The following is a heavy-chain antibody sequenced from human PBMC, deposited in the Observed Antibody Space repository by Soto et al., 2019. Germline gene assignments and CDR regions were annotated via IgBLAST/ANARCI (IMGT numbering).Heavy chain of an antibody. CDR2: ISGSGGST. J-gene: IGHJ4*02. V-gene: IGHV3-23*01. Sequence: PGGSLRLSCAASGFTFSSYAMSWVRQAPGKGLEWVSAISGSGGSTYYADSVKGRFTISRDSSKNTLYLQMNSLRAEDTAVYYCAKDAYYDSSGYYYVDYWGQGTLVTVSS. CDR3: AKDAYYDSSGYYYVDY. D-gene: IGHD3-22*01. CDR1: GFTFSSYA.